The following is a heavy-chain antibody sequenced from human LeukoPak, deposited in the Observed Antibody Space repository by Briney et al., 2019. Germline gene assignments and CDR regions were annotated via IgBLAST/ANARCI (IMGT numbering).Heavy chain of an antibody. CDR1: GFSFSSYG. V-gene: IGHV3-30*03. J-gene: IGHJ3*02. Sequence: PGGSLRLSCAASGFSFSSYGMHWVRQAPGKGPEWVAVIAYDGSNKYYADSVKGRFTISRDNSKNTLYLQMNSLRAEDTAVYYCARGGSGSGSYYIWGPNDAFDIWGQGTMVTVSS. CDR2: IAYDGSNK. D-gene: IGHD3-10*01. CDR3: ARGGSGSGSYYIWGPNDAFDI.